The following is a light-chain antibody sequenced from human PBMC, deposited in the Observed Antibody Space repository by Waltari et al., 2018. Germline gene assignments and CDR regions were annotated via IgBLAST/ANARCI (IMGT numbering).Light chain of an antibody. CDR2: DVS. CDR3: FSYAGSNSFA. CDR1: SYDLGSYNF. V-gene: IGLV2-23*02. J-gene: IGLJ2*01. Sequence: QSALTQPAYVSGSPGQSITVSCIGTSYDLGSYNFVSWFQQHPGRAPKLMIYDVSERPLGVSNRFSGSKSGNTASLTISGLQAEDEADYYCFSYAGSNSFAFGGGTRVTVL.